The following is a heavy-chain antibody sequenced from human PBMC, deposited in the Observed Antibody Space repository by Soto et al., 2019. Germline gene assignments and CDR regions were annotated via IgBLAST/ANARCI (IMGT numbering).Heavy chain of an antibody. CDR3: ARINVDYDAFDI. J-gene: IGHJ3*02. CDR2: IYYSGST. D-gene: IGHD4-17*01. CDR1: GGSISSSSYY. V-gene: IGHV4-39*01. Sequence: SETLSLTCTVSGGSISSSSYYWGWIRQPPGKGLEWIGSIYYSGSTYYNPSLKSRVTISVDTSKNQFSLKLSSVTAADTAVYYCARINVDYDAFDIWGQGTMVTVSS.